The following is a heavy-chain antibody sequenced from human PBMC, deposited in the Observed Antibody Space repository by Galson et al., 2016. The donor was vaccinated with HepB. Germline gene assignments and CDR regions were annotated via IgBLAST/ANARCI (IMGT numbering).Heavy chain of an antibody. CDR2: ICHSGST. CDR3: ARDRSSGSGSFGY. V-gene: IGHV4-59*06. D-gene: IGHD3-10*01. Sequence: ETLSLTCTVTGGSINSDYWSWIRRPPGRGLEWIGYICHSGSTYYNPSLKSRVTISVDTSKNQFSLKLSSVTAADTAVYFCARDRSSGSGSFGYWGQGTLVTVSS. CDR1: GGSINSDY. J-gene: IGHJ4*02.